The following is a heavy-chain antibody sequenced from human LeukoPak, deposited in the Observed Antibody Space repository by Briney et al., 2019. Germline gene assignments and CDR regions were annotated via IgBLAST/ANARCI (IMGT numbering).Heavy chain of an antibody. Sequence: TGGSLRLSCAASGFTFSSYWMSWVGQAPGKGREWVANIKQDGSEKYYVDSVKGRFTISRDNAKNSLYLQMNSLRAEDTAVYYCAREKSQGYCSGGSCSNLDYWGQGTLVTVSS. J-gene: IGHJ4*02. CDR1: GFTFSSYW. D-gene: IGHD2-15*01. V-gene: IGHV3-7*01. CDR3: AREKSQGYCSGGSCSNLDY. CDR2: IKQDGSEK.